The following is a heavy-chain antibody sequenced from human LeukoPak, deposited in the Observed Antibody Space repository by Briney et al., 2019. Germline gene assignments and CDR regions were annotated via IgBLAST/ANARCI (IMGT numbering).Heavy chain of an antibody. J-gene: IGHJ6*03. CDR3: ARWIDYSNYYYYYYMDV. CDR1: GFTFSSYW. CDR2: ISSSSSYI. D-gene: IGHD4-11*01. Sequence: GGSLRLSCAASGFTFSSYWMNWVRQAPGKGLEWVSSISSSSSYIYYADSVKGRFTISRDNAKNSLYLQMNSLRAEDTAVYYCARWIDYSNYYYYYYMDVWGKGTTVTVSS. V-gene: IGHV3-21*01.